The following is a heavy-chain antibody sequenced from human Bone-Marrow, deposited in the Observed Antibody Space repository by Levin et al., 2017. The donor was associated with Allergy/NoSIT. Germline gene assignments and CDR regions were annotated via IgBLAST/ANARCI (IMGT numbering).Heavy chain of an antibody. V-gene: IGHV3-30*18. J-gene: IGHJ3*02. D-gene: IGHD3-16*01. Sequence: PGGSLRLSCAASGFTFSSYGMHWVRQAPGKGLEWVAVISYDGSNKYYADSVKGRFTISRDNSKNTLYLQMNSLRAEDTAVYYCANAFPALGELNAFDIWGQGTMVTVSS. CDR2: ISYDGSNK. CDR3: ANAFPALGELNAFDI. CDR1: GFTFSSYG.